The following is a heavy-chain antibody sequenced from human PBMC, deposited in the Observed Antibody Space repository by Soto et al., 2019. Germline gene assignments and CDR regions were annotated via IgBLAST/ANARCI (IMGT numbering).Heavy chain of an antibody. CDR2: ITANSGST. V-gene: IGHV3-23*01. J-gene: IGHJ4*02. D-gene: IGHD3-3*01. CDR3: AKSPEWPNRYFDY. CDR1: GXTLSSYS. Sequence: GSLRLSCAASGXTLSSYSMFWVRQAPGKGLEWVSTITANSGSTAYGDSVNCRFTSSIDNSNSTLYLQMNSLRVEDTAAYYCAKSPEWPNRYFDYWGQGALDTVSS.